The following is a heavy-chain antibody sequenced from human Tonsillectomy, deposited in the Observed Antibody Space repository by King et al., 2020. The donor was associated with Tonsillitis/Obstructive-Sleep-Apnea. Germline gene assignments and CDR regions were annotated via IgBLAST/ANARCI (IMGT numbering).Heavy chain of an antibody. D-gene: IGHD2-2*01. CDR1: GGTFSSYA. V-gene: IGHV1-69*01. CDR3: ARVPNSDIVVVPAAMRGAFDI. Sequence: QLVQSGAEVKKPGSSVKVSCKASGGTFSSYAISWVRQAPGQGLEWMGGIIPIFGTANYAQKFQGRVTITADESTSTAYMELSSLRSEDTAVYYCARVPNSDIVVVPAAMRGAFDIWGQGTMVTVSS. J-gene: IGHJ3*02. CDR2: IIPIFGTA.